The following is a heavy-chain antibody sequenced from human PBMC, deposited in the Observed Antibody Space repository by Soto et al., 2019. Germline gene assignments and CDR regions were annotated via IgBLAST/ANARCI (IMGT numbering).Heavy chain of an antibody. CDR1: GFTFSSYA. J-gene: IGHJ6*02. CDR3: ARDYEFWSGVRFYGKEX. D-gene: IGHD3-3*01. Sequence: GGSLRLSCAASGFTFSSYAMSWVRQAPGKGLEWVSAISGSGGSTYYADSVKGRFTISRDNSKNKLYLQMNSLIAEDTAVYYCARDYEFWSGVRFYGKEXWGQGTTVTVSS. V-gene: IGHV3-23*01. CDR2: ISGSGGST.